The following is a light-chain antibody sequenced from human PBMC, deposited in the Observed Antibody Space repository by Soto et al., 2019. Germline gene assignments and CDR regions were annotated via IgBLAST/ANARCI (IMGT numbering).Light chain of an antibody. CDR2: GAS. V-gene: IGKV3-20*01. J-gene: IGKJ1*01. Sequence: EIELTQSPGTLSLSPGERATLSCRASQNVSSSSLAWYQQKPGQAPRLLIYGASTRATGIPDRFSGSGSGTDFTLTISRLEPEDFAVYYCQQYGTSPRTFGQGTKVEIK. CDR1: QNVSSSS. CDR3: QQYGTSPRT.